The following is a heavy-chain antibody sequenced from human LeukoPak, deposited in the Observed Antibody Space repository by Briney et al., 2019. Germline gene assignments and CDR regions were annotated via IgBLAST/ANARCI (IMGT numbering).Heavy chain of an antibody. CDR1: GFTVSSNY. J-gene: IGHJ4*02. D-gene: IGHD3-10*01. Sequence: GGSLRLSCAASGFTVSSNYMSWVRQAPRKGLEWVSVIYSGGSTYYADSVKGRFTISRDNSKNTLYLQMNSLRAEDTAVYYCAREYTGKSFAGAFDYWGQGTLVTVSS. CDR3: AREYTGKSFAGAFDY. CDR2: IYSGGST. V-gene: IGHV3-66*01.